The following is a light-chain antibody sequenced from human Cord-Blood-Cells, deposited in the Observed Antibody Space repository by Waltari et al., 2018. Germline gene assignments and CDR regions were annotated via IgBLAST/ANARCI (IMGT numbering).Light chain of an antibody. J-gene: IGKJ1*01. CDR3: QQYNSYRWT. CDR2: KAS. Sequence: DIQMTQSPSTLSASVGDRVTITCGASQSISSWLAWYQQKPGKAPKLLIYKASSLDSGVPSRFSGSGSGTEFTLTISSLQPDDFATYYCQQYNSYRWTFGQGTKVEIK. V-gene: IGKV1-5*03. CDR1: QSISSW.